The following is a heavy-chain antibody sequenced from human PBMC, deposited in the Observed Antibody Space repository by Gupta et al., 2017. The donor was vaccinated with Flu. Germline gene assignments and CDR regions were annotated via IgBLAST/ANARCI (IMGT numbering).Heavy chain of an antibody. CDR3: ARDRITMVRGVITDVHGFDY. CDR1: GGSISSGGYY. J-gene: IGHJ4*02. Sequence: QVQLQESGPGLVKPSQTLSLTCTVSGGSISSGGYYWSWIRQPPGKGLEWIGYIYYSGSTYYNPSLKSRVTISVDTSKNQFSLKLSSVTAADTAVYYCARDRITMVRGVITDVHGFDYWGQGTLVTVSS. V-gene: IGHV4-31*03. CDR2: IYYSGST. D-gene: IGHD3-10*01.